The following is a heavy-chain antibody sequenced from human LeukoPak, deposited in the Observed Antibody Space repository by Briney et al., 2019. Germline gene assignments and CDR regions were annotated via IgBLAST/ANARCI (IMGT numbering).Heavy chain of an antibody. Sequence: SETLSLTCTVSGGSINSYWSWIRQPAGKTLEWIGRIYGSGRTNYNPSLKSRVTMSVDTSKNQFSLKLNSVTAADTAVYYCARYSGIYSYFDYWGQGALVTVSS. D-gene: IGHD1-26*01. CDR1: GGSINSY. CDR2: IYGSGRT. J-gene: IGHJ4*02. CDR3: ARYSGIYSYFDY. V-gene: IGHV4-4*07.